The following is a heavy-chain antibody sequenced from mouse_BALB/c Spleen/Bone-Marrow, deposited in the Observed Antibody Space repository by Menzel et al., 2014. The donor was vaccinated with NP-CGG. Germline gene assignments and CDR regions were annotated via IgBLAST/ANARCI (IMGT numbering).Heavy chain of an antibody. CDR3: AAGYYGNSGWFAY. D-gene: IGHD2-1*01. Sequence: QVQLQQSGAELARPGASVKMSCKASGYTFTSYTMHWVKQRPGQGLEWIGYINPSSGYTNYNQKFKDKATLTADKSSSTAYMQLSSLTSEDSAVYYCAAGYYGNSGWFAYWGQGTLVTVPP. V-gene: IGHV1-4*01. J-gene: IGHJ3*01. CDR1: GYTFTSYT. CDR2: INPSSGYT.